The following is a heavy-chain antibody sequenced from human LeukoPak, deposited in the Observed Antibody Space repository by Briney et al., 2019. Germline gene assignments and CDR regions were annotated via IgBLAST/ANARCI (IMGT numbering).Heavy chain of an antibody. J-gene: IGHJ6*03. CDR2: IYYSGST. V-gene: IGHV4-59*12. Sequence: SETLSLTCTVSGGSISNYYWNWIRQPPGKGLEWIGYIYYSGSTNYNPSLKSRVTISVDTSKNQFSLKLSSVTAADTAVYYCARGPFTYYYYYYMDVWGKGTTVTVSS. CDR1: GGSISNYY. CDR3: ARGPFTYYYYYYMDV.